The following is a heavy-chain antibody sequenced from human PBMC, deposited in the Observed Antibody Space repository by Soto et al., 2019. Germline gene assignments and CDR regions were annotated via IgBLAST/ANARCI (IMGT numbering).Heavy chain of an antibody. D-gene: IGHD5-18*01. CDR1: GFTFSNYA. Sequence: QVQLVESGGGVVQPGRSLRLSCAASGFTFSNYAIHWVRQAPGKGLEWVAVLSYDGNNIHYADSVKGRFTVSRDNSKNPLFLQMHSLRAEDTALYYCARGPIGDAAMVTNYFDYWGQGTLVTVSS. V-gene: IGHV3-30-3*01. CDR3: ARGPIGDAAMVTNYFDY. CDR2: LSYDGNNI. J-gene: IGHJ4*02.